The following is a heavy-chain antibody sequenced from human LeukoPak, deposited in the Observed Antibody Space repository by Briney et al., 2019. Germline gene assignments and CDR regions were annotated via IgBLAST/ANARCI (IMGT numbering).Heavy chain of an antibody. CDR2: FDPEDGET. D-gene: IGHD2-21*01. J-gene: IGHJ3*02. Sequence: ASXXVSCKVSGYTLTELSMHWVRQAPGKGLEWMGGFDPEDGETIYAQKFQGRVTMTEDTSTDTAYMELSSLRSEDTAVYYCATADFVVVIAPHAFDIWGQGTMVTVSS. V-gene: IGHV1-24*01. CDR3: ATADFVVVIAPHAFDI. CDR1: GYTLTELS.